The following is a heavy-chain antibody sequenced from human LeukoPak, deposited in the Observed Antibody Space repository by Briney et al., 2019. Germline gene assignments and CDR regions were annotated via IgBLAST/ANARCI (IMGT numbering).Heavy chain of an antibody. V-gene: IGHV3-7*03. CDR2: INHNGNVN. J-gene: IGHJ6*02. CDR1: GFTFSSYW. CDR3: ARPGGVDV. Sequence: GGSLRLSCAASGFTFSSYWMNWARQAPGKGLEWVASINHNGNVNYYVDSVKGRFTISRDNAKHSLYLQMSNLRAEDTAVYFCARPGGVDVWGQGATVTVSS.